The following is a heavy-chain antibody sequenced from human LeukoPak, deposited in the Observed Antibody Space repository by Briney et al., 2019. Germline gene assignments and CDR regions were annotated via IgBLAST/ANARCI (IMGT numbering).Heavy chain of an antibody. V-gene: IGHV3-15*01. Sequence: PGRSLRLSCAASGFTFSSYAMHWVRQAPGKGLEWVGRIKSKTDGGTTDSAAAVKGRFTISRDDSKNTLYLQMNSLKTEDTAVYYCTRHLVAKYHYGMEVWGQGTTVTVSS. CDR2: IKSKTDGGTT. CDR3: TRHLVAKYHYGMEV. CDR1: GFTFSSYA. J-gene: IGHJ6*02. D-gene: IGHD6-6*01.